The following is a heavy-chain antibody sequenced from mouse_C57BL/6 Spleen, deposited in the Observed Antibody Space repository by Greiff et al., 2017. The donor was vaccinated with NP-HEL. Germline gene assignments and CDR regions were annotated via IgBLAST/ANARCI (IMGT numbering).Heavy chain of an antibody. CDR1: DYAFSSSW. J-gene: IGHJ4*01. Sequence: QVQLQQSGPELVKPGASVKISCKASDYAFSSSWMNWVKQRPGKGLEWIGRIYPGDGNTNYNGKFKGKATLTADKSSSTAYMQLSSLTSEDSAVYFCAREGITTVVGYYAMDYWGQGTSVTVSS. D-gene: IGHD1-1*01. CDR2: IYPGDGNT. CDR3: AREGITTVVGYYAMDY. V-gene: IGHV1-82*01.